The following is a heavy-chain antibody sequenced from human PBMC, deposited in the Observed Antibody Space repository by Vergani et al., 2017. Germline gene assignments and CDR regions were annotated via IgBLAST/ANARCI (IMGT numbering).Heavy chain of an antibody. CDR3: ARAVGYYYDSSGSY. CDR1: GFTFSSYS. Sequence: EVQLVESGGGLVKPGGSLRLSCAASGFTFSSYSMNWVRQAPGKGLEWVSSISSSSSYIYYADSVKGRVTISRDNAKNSLYLQMNSLRAEDTAVYYCARAVGYYYDSSGSYWGQGTLVTVSS. D-gene: IGHD3-22*01. J-gene: IGHJ4*02. CDR2: ISSSSSYI. V-gene: IGHV3-21*01.